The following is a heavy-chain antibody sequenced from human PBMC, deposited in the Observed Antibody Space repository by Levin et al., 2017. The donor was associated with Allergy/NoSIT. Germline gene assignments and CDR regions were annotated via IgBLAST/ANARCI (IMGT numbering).Heavy chain of an antibody. CDR1: GFTFSSYE. CDR3: ARGGELPRALDI. Sequence: TGGSLRLSCAASGFTFSSYEINWVRQAPGKGLEWVSYISNRGTTIYHADSVKGRFTISRDNAKNSLYLQMNFLRVEDTAVYYCARGGELPRALDIWGQGTMVTVSS. CDR2: ISNRGTTI. D-gene: IGHD1-26*01. V-gene: IGHV3-48*03. J-gene: IGHJ3*02.